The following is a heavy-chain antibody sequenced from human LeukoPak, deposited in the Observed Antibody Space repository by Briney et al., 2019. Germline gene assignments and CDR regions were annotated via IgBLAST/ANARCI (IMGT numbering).Heavy chain of an antibody. D-gene: IGHD6-19*01. J-gene: IGHJ3*02. CDR1: GYSFTSYW. CDR3: VRVYVAGTLGAFDI. CDR2: IYPGDSDT. V-gene: IGHV5-51*01. Sequence: GESLKISFKGSGYSFTSYWIGWVRPLPGKGLEWMGIIYPGDSDTRYSPSFQGQVTISADKSISTAYLQWSSLKASDTAMYYCVRVYVAGTLGAFDIWGQGTMVTVSS.